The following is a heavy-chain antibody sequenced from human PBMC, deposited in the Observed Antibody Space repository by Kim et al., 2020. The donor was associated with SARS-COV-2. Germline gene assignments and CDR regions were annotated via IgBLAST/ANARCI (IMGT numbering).Heavy chain of an antibody. CDR2: IYYSGST. V-gene: IGHV4-61*01. J-gene: IGHJ6*02. Sequence: SETLSLTCTVSGGSVSSGSYYWSWIRQPPGKGLEWIGYIYYSGSTNYNPSLKSRVTISVDTSKNQFSLKLSSVTAADTAVYYCAREDPWGSKVYGMDVWGQGTTVTVSS. D-gene: IGHD7-27*01. CDR3: AREDPWGSKVYGMDV. CDR1: GGSVSSGSYY.